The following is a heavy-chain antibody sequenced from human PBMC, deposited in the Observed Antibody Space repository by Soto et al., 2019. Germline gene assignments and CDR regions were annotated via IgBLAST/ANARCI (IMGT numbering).Heavy chain of an antibody. J-gene: IGHJ4*02. CDR1: GYSIDSGYY. Sequence: SETLSLTCGVSGYSIDSGYYWGWIRQPPGKGLEWIGSIYQSGSTYYNPSLKSRVTISVDTSKNQFSLILTSVTAADTAVYFCARDISGYYYGDFDSWGQGTLVTVSS. CDR2: IYQSGST. V-gene: IGHV4-38-2*02. D-gene: IGHD3-22*01. CDR3: ARDISGYYYGDFDS.